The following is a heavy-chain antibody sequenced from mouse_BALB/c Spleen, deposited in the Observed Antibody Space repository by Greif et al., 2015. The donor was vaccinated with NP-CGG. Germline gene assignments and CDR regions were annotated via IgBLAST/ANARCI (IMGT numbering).Heavy chain of an antibody. V-gene: IGHV1S81*02. CDR1: GYTFTSYY. J-gene: IGHJ4*01. CDR2: INPSNGGT. Sequence: VQLQQSGAELVKPGASVKLSCKASGYTFTSYYMYWVKQRPGQGLEWIGGINPSNGGTNFNEKFKSKATLTVDKSSSTAYMQLSSLTSEDSAVYYCTRRDGYGAMDYWGQGTSVTVSS. D-gene: IGHD2-2*01. CDR3: TRRDGYGAMDY.